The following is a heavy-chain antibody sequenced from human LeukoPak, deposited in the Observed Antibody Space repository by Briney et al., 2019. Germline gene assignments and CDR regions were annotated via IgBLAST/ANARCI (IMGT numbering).Heavy chain of an antibody. D-gene: IGHD4-17*01. CDR2: FDPDDGAR. V-gene: IGHV1-24*01. CDR1: GYSVTALA. CDR3: ASDRTMTTVTSGQSWDDP. Sequence: ASVKVSCKVSGYSVTALAIHWVRQAPGKGLEWMGRFDPDDGARIYSQRFQDRFLMTEDPSSDTAYMELSGLRSEDTAVYFCASDRTMTTVTSGQSWDDPWGQGTLVTVSS. J-gene: IGHJ5*02.